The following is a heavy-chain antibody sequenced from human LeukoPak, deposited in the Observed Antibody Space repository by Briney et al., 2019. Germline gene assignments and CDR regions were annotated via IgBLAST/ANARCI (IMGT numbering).Heavy chain of an antibody. J-gene: IGHJ6*02. CDR3: ARDTGYSSTWYNYYGMDV. V-gene: IGHV4-59*01. CDR1: GGPISTYY. CDR2: IHYRSST. Sequence: SETLSLTCNVSGGPISTYYWNWIRQPPGKGLEWIGYIHYRSSTKYNHSLKSRVAISVDTSKTQFSLKLTSVTAADTAVYYCARDTGYSSTWYNYYGMDVWGQGTTVTVSS. D-gene: IGHD2-2*01.